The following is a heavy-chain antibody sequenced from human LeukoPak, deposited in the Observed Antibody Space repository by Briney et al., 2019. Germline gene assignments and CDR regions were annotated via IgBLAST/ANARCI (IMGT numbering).Heavy chain of an antibody. CDR2: ISAYNSNT. J-gene: IGHJ4*02. Sequence: ASVKVSCKASGYTFTNYGISWVRQAPGQRLEWVGWISAYNSNTVYAQKLQAGVTMSTDTSTSTAYMELRSLTSDDTAVYYCAKDVWSSSETIDFDSWGQGTLVTVSS. CDR3: AKDVWSSSETIDFDS. D-gene: IGHD2-2*01. V-gene: IGHV1-18*01. CDR1: GYTFTNYG.